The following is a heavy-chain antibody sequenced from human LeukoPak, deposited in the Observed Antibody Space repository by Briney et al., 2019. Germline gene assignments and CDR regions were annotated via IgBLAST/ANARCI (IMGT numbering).Heavy chain of an antibody. CDR2: INPSGGST. CDR3: ARGYPVGYFDY. J-gene: IGHJ4*02. CDR1: GYTFTSYY. Sequence: GASVKVSCKASGYTFTSYYMHWVRQAPGQGLEWMGIINPSGGSTSYAQKFQGRVTMTRDTSTSTVYMELSRLRSDDTAVYYCARGYPVGYFDYWGQGTLVTVSS. V-gene: IGHV1-46*01. D-gene: IGHD2-2*01.